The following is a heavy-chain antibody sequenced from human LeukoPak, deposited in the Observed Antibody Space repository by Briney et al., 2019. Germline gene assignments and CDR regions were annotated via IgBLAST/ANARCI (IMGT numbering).Heavy chain of an antibody. V-gene: IGHV3-30*04. CDR2: ISYDGSNK. Sequence: GRSLRLSCAASGFTFSSYAMHWVRQAPGKGLEWVAVISYDGSNKYYADSVKGRFTISRDNSKNTLYLQMSSLRAEDTAVYYCARGGAYWGQGTLVTVSS. CDR1: GFTFSSYA. D-gene: IGHD4/OR15-4a*01. CDR3: ARGGAY. J-gene: IGHJ4*02.